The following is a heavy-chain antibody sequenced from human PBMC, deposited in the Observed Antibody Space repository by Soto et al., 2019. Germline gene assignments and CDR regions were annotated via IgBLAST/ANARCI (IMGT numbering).Heavy chain of an antibody. Sequence: QVQLVQSGAEMKKPGSSVKVSCKTSGGTFSSSAISWLRQAPGQGLEWMGGIIPLFRTPDYAQKFQGRVTRAAVESTNTAYVELSSLRSEDTAVYYCARDNDRLQLGGNYYYILDVWGQGTTITVSS. CDR2: IIPLFRTP. CDR3: ARDNDRLQLGGNYYYILDV. J-gene: IGHJ6*02. CDR1: GGTFSSSA. V-gene: IGHV1-69*12. D-gene: IGHD4-4*01.